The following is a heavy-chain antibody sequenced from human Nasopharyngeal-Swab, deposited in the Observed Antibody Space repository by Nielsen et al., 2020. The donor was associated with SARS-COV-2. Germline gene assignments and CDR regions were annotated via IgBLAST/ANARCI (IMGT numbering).Heavy chain of an antibody. CDR3: AREGSFVAPDTFDR. J-gene: IGHJ4*02. Sequence: GESLKISCAASGFNFASFAMTWVRQAPGKGLEWVSTIGTSDDTYYTDSVKGRITISRDNAKSSLYLQMNRLTNEDTAVYYCAREGSFVAPDTFDRWGQGTLVTVSS. D-gene: IGHD5-12*01. CDR1: GFNFASFA. CDR2: IGTSDDT. V-gene: IGHV3-23*01.